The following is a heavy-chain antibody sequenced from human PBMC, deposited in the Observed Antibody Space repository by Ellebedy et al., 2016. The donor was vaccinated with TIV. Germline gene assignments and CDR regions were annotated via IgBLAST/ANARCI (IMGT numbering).Heavy chain of an antibody. V-gene: IGHV4-59*08. Sequence: MPSETLSLTCTVSGGSISSYYWSWIRQPPGKGLEWIGYIYYSGSTNYNPSLKSRVTISVDTSKNQFSLKLSSVTAADTAVYYCARSRAYCGGDCSGGGPYYYYYGMDVWGQGTTVTVSS. CDR3: ARSRAYCGGDCSGGGPYYYYYGMDV. CDR1: GGSISSYY. CDR2: IYYSGST. D-gene: IGHD2-21*02. J-gene: IGHJ6*02.